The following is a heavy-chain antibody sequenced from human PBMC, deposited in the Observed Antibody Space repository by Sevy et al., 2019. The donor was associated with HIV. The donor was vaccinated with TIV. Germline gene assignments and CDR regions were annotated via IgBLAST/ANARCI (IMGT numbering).Heavy chain of an antibody. D-gene: IGHD3-16*02. Sequence: GGSLRLSCAASGFTFSSYAMHWVRQAPGKGLEWVAVISSDGRNKYYADSVKARFTISRDNSKNTLYLQMNSLRSEDTALYYCARDKGESSSSFLGELSYWGQGTLVTVSS. CDR1: GFTFSSYA. CDR2: ISSDGRNK. J-gene: IGHJ4*02. CDR3: ARDKGESSSSFLGELSY. V-gene: IGHV3-30*04.